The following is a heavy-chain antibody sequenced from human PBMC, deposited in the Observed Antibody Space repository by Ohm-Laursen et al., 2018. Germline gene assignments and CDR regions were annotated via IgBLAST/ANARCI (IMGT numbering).Heavy chain of an antibody. CDR1: GFTFGNYA. Sequence: SLRLSCAASGFTFGNYAMMWVRQAPGKGLEWVGFIRSKPNGGTTEYAASVKGRFTILRDDSKSIAYLQMNSLKIEDSAMYYCAREGAAAESKFDYWGQGTLVTVS. J-gene: IGHJ4*02. D-gene: IGHD6-13*01. CDR3: AREGAAAESKFDY. V-gene: IGHV3-49*04. CDR2: IRSKPNGGTT.